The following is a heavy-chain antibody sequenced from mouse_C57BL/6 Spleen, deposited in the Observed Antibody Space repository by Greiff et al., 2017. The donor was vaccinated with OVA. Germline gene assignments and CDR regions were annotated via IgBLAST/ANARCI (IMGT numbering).Heavy chain of an antibody. Sequence: VQLVESGAELVRPGASVKLSCKASGYTFTDYYINWVKQRPGQGLEWIARIYPGSGNTYYNEKFKGKATLTAEKSSSTAYMQLSSLTSEDSAVDFCARYGNWAVDYWGQGTTLTVSS. CDR3: ARYGNWAVDY. J-gene: IGHJ2*01. D-gene: IGHD4-1*01. CDR1: GYTFTDYY. V-gene: IGHV1-76*01. CDR2: IYPGSGNT.